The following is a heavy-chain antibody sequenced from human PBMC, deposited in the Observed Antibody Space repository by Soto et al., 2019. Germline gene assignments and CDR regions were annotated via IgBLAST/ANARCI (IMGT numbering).Heavy chain of an antibody. V-gene: IGHV1-2*02. CDR3: ARERNLTSPSDAFDL. J-gene: IGHJ3*01. CDR1: GYNFIAQN. Sequence: QVHLVQSGAEVKKPGASVKVSCMASGYNFIAQNIHWVRQAPGLGLEWMGKMNPNSGGSDYAQEFQGRVTVTRATSISTVYMELPSLNSDDTAVYYCARERNLTSPSDAFDLWGQGTMVIVSS. CDR2: MNPNSGGS. D-gene: IGHD3-9*01.